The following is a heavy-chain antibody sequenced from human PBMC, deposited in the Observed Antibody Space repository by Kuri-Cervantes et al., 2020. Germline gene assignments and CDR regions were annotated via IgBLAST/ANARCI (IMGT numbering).Heavy chain of an antibody. Sequence: SLKISCAASGFSFDDYGMHWVRQAPGKGLEWASGISWNSGSIGYADSVKGRFTISRDNAKNSLYLQMNSLRAEDTALYYCAKGLYYYDRTAFDYWGQGTLVTVSS. CDR3: AKGLYYYDRTAFDY. CDR1: GFSFDDYG. V-gene: IGHV3-9*01. J-gene: IGHJ4*02. CDR2: ISWNSGSI. D-gene: IGHD3-22*01.